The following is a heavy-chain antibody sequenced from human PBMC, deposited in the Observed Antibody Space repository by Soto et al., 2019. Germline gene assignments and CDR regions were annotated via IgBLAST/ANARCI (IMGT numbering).Heavy chain of an antibody. CDR1: GFSLTTSGVG. D-gene: IGHD4-17*01. CDR3: AHRRPHDGDWKKGDCDY. J-gene: IGHJ4*02. V-gene: IGHV2-5*02. Sequence: QITLKESGPTLVTPTQTLTLTCTFSGFSLTTSGVGVGWIRQPPGKALEFLVFIYWDDDKRYSPSLRSRLTITKDASKNQGVMTLANRDPVDTATYYCAHRRPHDGDWKKGDCDYWGQGTLVTVSS. CDR2: IYWDDDK.